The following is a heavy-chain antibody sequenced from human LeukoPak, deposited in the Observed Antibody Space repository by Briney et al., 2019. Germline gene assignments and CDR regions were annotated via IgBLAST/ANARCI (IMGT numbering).Heavy chain of an antibody. V-gene: IGHV3-21*01. D-gene: IGHD3-22*01. CDR1: GFTFSTYN. CDR3: ARGEDSYDSSLDYYYYYMDV. CDR2: ITSSSTYI. J-gene: IGHJ6*03. Sequence: PGGSLRLSCAASGFTFSTYNMNWVRQAPGKGLEWVSSITSSSTYIYYADSVKGRFTISRDNAKNSLYLQMNSLRAEDTAVYYCARGEDSYDSSLDYYYYYMDVWGKGTTVTVSS.